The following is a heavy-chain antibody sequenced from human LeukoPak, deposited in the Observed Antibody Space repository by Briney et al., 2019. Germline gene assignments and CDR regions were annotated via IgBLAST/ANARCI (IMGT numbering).Heavy chain of an antibody. V-gene: IGHV3-53*01. J-gene: IGHJ5*02. CDR2: IFSGGST. CDR1: GFTVSSNY. CDR3: ARVPVWWRARLDLAYCGGDCYSIWFDP. D-gene: IGHD2-21*02. Sequence: PGGSLRLSCVASGFTVSSNYMSWVRQAPGKGLEWVSAIFSGGSTFYADSVTGRFTISRDNSKNTVYLEMNSLRAEDTAVYYCARVPVWWRARLDLAYCGGDCYSIWFDPWGQGTLVTVSS.